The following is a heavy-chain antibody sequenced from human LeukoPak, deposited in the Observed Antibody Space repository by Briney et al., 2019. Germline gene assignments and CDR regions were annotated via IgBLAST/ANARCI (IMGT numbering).Heavy chain of an antibody. J-gene: IGHJ4*02. Sequence: SETLSLTCSISGDSVSSNIAAWNWIRQSPSRGLEWLGRTYYRSKWYYDHALSVKSRISINPDTSKNQFSLQLNSVTPEDTAIYYCARYSLAEAGALDSWGQGTLVTVSS. CDR2: TYYRSKWYY. V-gene: IGHV6-1*01. D-gene: IGHD6-19*01. CDR1: GDSVSSNIAA. CDR3: ARYSLAEAGALDS.